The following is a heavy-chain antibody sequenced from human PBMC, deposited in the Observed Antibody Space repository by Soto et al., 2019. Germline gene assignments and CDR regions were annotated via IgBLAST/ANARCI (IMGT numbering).Heavy chain of an antibody. CDR3: AKVILVPPVVAAPNRLAP. J-gene: IGHJ5*02. V-gene: IGHV1-2*02. Sequence: AAVKASCKASGYTFTGYYMHWVRPAPGQGLEWMGWINPNSGGTNYAQKIQGGVTMTRDTSISTAYMVLSRLRSDDTAVYYCAKVILVPPVVAAPNRLAPSGQRTLDTGSS. CDR2: INPNSGGT. D-gene: IGHD3-10*01. CDR1: GYTFTGYY.